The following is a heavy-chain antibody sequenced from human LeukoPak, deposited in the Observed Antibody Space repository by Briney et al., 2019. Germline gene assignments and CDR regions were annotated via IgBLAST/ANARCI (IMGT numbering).Heavy chain of an antibody. J-gene: IGHJ6*02. CDR1: GYTFTSYD. D-gene: IGHD3-10*01. Sequence: ASVKVSCKASGYTFTSYDINWVRQATGQGLEWMGWMNPNSGNTGYAQKFQGSVTMTRNTSISTAYMELSSLRSEDTAVYYCARGQKVVRGVKGGYGMDVWGQGTTVTVSS. CDR3: ARGQKVVRGVKGGYGMDV. CDR2: MNPNSGNT. V-gene: IGHV1-8*01.